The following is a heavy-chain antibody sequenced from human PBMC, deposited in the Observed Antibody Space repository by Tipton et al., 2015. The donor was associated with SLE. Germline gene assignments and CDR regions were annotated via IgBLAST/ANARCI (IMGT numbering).Heavy chain of an antibody. J-gene: IGHJ2*01. CDR1: GGSISSSSYY. D-gene: IGHD3-22*01. Sequence: TLSLTCTVSGGSISSSSYYWGWIRQPPGKGLEWIGSIYHGGSTYYNPSLKSRVTISVDTSKNQFSLKLSSVTAADTAVYYCASGYYYAPWLWGRGTLVTVSS. CDR2: IYHGGST. V-gene: IGHV4-39*07. CDR3: ASGYYYAPWL.